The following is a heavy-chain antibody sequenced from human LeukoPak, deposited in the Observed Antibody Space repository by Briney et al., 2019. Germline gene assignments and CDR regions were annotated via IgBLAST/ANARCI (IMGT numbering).Heavy chain of an antibody. CDR1: GFTFSNAW. D-gene: IGHD3-22*01. Sequence: GGSLRLSCAASGFTFSNAWMSWVRQAPGKGLEWAGRIKSKTDGGTTDYAAPVKGRFTISRDDSKNTVYLQMNSLRAEDTSVYFCARGGESSGYYYADYWGQGTLVTVSS. CDR2: IKSKTDGGTT. CDR3: ARGGESSGYYYADY. J-gene: IGHJ4*02. V-gene: IGHV3-15*05.